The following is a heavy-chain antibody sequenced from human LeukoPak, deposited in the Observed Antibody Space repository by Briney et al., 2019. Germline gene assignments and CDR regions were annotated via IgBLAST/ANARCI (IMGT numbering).Heavy chain of an antibody. V-gene: IGHV4-59*01. D-gene: IGHD6-13*01. J-gene: IGHJ5*02. CDR1: GGSISSYY. CDR3: ARAHSSSWYGVWFDP. Sequence: PSETLSLTCTVSGGSISSYYWSWLRQPPGKGLEWLGYIYYSGSTNYNPSLKSRVTISVDTSKNQFSLKLSSVTAADTAVYYCARAHSSSWYGVWFDPWGQGTLVTVSS. CDR2: IYYSGST.